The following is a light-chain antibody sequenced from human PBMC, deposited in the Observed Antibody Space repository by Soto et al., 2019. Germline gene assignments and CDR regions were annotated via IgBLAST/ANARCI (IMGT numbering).Light chain of an antibody. CDR1: HSILYSSNSNSKNY. J-gene: IGKJ1*01. CDR2: WAS. CDR3: QQYYSTPRT. V-gene: IGKV4-1*01. Sequence: DIVMTQSPDSLAVSLGERATINCKSSHSILYSSNSNSKNYLSWYQQKPGQPPKLLIYWASTRESGVPDRFSGSGSGTDFSLTISSLQAEDVAVYYCQQYYSTPRTFGQGTKVEIK.